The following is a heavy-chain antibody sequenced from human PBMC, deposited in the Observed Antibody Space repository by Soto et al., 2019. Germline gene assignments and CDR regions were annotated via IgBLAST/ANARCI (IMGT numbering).Heavy chain of an antibody. Sequence: PGGSLRLSCAASGFTFSSYWMHWVRQTPGKGLVWVSRISTDGDITTYADSVKGRFTISRDNAKNTVYLQMNSLRAEDTAVYYCGRVLRGRWEWIVPWGQGT. J-gene: IGHJ5*02. CDR3: GRVLRGRWEWIVP. D-gene: IGHD1-26*01. CDR2: ISTDGDIT. V-gene: IGHV3-74*01. CDR1: GFTFSSYW.